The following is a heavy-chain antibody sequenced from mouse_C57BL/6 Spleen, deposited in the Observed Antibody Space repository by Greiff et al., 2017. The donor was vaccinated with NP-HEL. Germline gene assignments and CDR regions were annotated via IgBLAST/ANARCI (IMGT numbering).Heavy chain of an antibody. CDR3: ARPYYGSTHWYFDV. D-gene: IGHD1-1*01. Sequence: QVQLQQPGAELVMPGASVKLSCKASGYTFTSYWMHWVKQRPGQGLEWIGEIDPSDSYTNYNQKFKGKSTLTVDKSSSTAYMQLSSLTSEDSAVYYWARPYYGSTHWYFDVWGTGTTVTVSS. CDR1: GYTFTSYW. V-gene: IGHV1-69*01. J-gene: IGHJ1*03. CDR2: IDPSDSYT.